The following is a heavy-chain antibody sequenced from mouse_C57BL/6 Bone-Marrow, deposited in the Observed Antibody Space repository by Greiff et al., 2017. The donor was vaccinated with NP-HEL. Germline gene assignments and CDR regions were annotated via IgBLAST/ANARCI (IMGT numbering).Heavy chain of an antibody. Sequence: EVKLQQSGPELVKPGASVKISCKASGYTFTDYYMNWVKQSHGKSLEWIGDINPNNGGTSYNQKFKGKATLTVDKSSSTAYMELRSLTSEDSAVYYCARSLNYYGSRRYFDDWGQGTTLTVSS. CDR2: INPNNGGT. D-gene: IGHD1-1*01. V-gene: IGHV1-26*01. CDR1: GYTFTDYY. CDR3: ARSLNYYGSRRYFDD. J-gene: IGHJ2*01.